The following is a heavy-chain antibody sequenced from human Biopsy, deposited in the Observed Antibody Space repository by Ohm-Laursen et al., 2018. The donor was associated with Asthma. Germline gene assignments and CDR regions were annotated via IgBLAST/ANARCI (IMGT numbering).Heavy chain of an antibody. V-gene: IGHV4-31*02. CDR3: ARAQDYYDSRGYYRSFDY. CDR1: YGSITSGGYY. Sequence: TLSLTWTVSYGSITSGGYYWTWIRQHPGKGLEWLGFIYYSGSTYYNPSLKSRVSISIDTSKNQFSLKLSSVTAADTAVYYCARAQDYYDSRGYYRSFDYWGQGTLVTVSS. J-gene: IGHJ4*02. CDR2: IYYSGST. D-gene: IGHD3-22*01.